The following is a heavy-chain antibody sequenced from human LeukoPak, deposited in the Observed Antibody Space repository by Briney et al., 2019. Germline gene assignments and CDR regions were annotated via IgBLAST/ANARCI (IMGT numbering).Heavy chain of an antibody. V-gene: IGHV3-23*01. D-gene: IGHD7-27*01. J-gene: IGHJ4*02. CDR3: AIDPNWGTHS. Sequence: GGSLRLSCAASGFTFSWYAMSWVRQAPGKGLEWVSAISGSAGSPHCADSVKGRFTISRDNSKNTLYLQMNSLRVEDTAVYYCAIDPNWGTHSWGQGVLVTVSS. CDR2: ISGSAGSP. CDR1: GFTFSWYA.